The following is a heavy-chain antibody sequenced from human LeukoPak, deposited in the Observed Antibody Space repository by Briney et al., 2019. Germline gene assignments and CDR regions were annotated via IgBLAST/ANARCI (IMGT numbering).Heavy chain of an antibody. V-gene: IGHV4-39*01. J-gene: IGHJ4*02. CDR1: GGSISSSSYY. Sequence: PSETLSLTCTVSGGSISSSSYYWGWIRQPPGKGLEWIGTIYYSGSAYYTPSLKSRVTISVDTSKNRFSLKLSSVTAADTAVYYCARAGIDYGDYWTRFDYWGQGTLVTVSS. CDR3: ARAGIDYGDYWTRFDY. D-gene: IGHD4-17*01. CDR2: IYYSGSA.